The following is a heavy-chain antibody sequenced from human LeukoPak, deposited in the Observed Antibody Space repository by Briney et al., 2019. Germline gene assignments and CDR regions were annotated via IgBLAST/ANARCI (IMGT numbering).Heavy chain of an antibody. V-gene: IGHV1-3*01. CDR2: INAGNGNT. Sequence: ASVTVSCTASGYTFTSYAMHWVRQAPGQRLEWMGWINAGNGNTKYSQKLQGRVTITRDTSASTAYMELSSLRSEDTAVYYCARMGGYYDSSGYYPDAFDIWGQGTMVTVSS. CDR1: GYTFTSYA. CDR3: ARMGGYYDSSGYYPDAFDI. D-gene: IGHD3-22*01. J-gene: IGHJ3*02.